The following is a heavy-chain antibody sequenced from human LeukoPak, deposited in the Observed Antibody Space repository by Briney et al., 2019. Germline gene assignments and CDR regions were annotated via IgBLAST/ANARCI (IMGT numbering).Heavy chain of an antibody. CDR2: IYYSGST. J-gene: IGHJ4*02. CDR1: GGSISSYY. CDR3: AAIFGVAGIFDY. D-gene: IGHD3-3*01. V-gene: IGHV4-59*01. Sequence: SGTLSLTCTVSGGSISSYYWSWIRQPPGKGLEWIGYIYYSGSTNYNPSLKSRVTISVDTSKNQFSLKLSSVTAADTAVYYCAAIFGVAGIFDYWGQGTLVTVSS.